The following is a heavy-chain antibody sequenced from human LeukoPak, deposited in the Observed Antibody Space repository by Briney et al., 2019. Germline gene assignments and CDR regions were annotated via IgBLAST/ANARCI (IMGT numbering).Heavy chain of an antibody. V-gene: IGHV1-8*01. CDR3: ARADCSGGSCYWGHYGMDV. CDR1: GYTFTSYD. Sequence: ASVKVSCEASGYTFTSYDINWVRQATGQGLEWMGWMNPNSGNTGYAQKFQGRVTMTRNTSISTAYMELSSLRSEDTAVYYCARADCSGGSCYWGHYGMDVWGQGTTVTVSS. J-gene: IGHJ6*02. D-gene: IGHD2-15*01. CDR2: MNPNSGNT.